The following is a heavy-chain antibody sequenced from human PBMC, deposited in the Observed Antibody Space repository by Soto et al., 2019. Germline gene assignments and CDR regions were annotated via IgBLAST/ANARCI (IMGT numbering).Heavy chain of an antibody. D-gene: IGHD2-15*01. CDR1: PFTFGDSY. V-gene: IGHV3-11*06. J-gene: IGHJ5*02. CDR3: VRGGGGGLFDP. Sequence: PGGSLRLSCAGCPFTFGDSYMSWIRQAPGKGLEWLSYISPGSRYPAYADSVKGRFTISRDNAKRSLYLQMMSLTAEDTAIYYCVRGGGGGLFDPWGQGTMVTVSS. CDR2: ISPGSRYP.